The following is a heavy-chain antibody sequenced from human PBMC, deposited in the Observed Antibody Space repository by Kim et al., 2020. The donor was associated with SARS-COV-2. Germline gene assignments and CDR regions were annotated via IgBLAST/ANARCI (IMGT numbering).Heavy chain of an antibody. Sequence: GGSLRLSCAASGFTFSRYRMHWVRQAPGKGLVWVSHVKSDGSSTSYADSVKGRFTISRDNAKNTLYLQMDSLKAEDTAVYYCARDGANVTPLDYWGQGTPVTVSS. V-gene: IGHV3-74*01. D-gene: IGHD2-21*02. J-gene: IGHJ4*02. CDR2: VKSDGSST. CDR1: GFTFSRYR. CDR3: ARDGANVTPLDY.